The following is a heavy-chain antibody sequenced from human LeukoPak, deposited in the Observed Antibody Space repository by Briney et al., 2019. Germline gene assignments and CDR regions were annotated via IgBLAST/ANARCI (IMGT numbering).Heavy chain of an antibody. CDR3: ARGIAAAGTDY. D-gene: IGHD6-13*01. CDR2: MSPNSGNT. CDR1: GYTFTSYD. V-gene: IGHV1-8*01. J-gene: IGHJ4*02. Sequence: GASMKVSCKASGYTFTSYDINWVRQATGQGLEWMGWMSPNSGNTGYAQKFQGRVTMTRNTSISTAYMELSRLRSDDTAVYYCARGIAAAGTDYWGQGTLVTVSS.